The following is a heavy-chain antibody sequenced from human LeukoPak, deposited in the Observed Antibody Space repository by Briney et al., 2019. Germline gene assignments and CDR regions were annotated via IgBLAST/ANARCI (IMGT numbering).Heavy chain of an antibody. CDR2: IYWDDDK. CDR1: GFSLSTSGVG. Sequence: SGPTLVKPTQTLTLTCTFSGFSLSTSGVGVGWIRQPPGKALEWLALIYWDDDKRYSPSLKSRLNITKDTSKNQVVLTMTNMDPLDTATYYCAHRRSGSHGDYGDYVLDYWGQGTLVTVSS. J-gene: IGHJ4*02. D-gene: IGHD4-17*01. CDR3: AHRRSGSHGDYGDYVLDY. V-gene: IGHV2-5*02.